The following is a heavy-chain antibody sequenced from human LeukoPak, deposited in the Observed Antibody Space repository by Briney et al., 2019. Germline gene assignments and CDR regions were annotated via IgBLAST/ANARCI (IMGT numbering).Heavy chain of an antibody. Sequence: SETLSLTCTVSGGSISSYYWSWIRQPPGKGLEWIGYIYYSGSTNYNPSLKSRGTISVDTSKNQFSLKLSSVTAADTAVYYCARHMGRIAVSDNFDYWGQGTLVTVSS. J-gene: IGHJ4*02. CDR3: ARHMGRIAVSDNFDY. CDR1: GGSISSYY. CDR2: IYYSGST. D-gene: IGHD6-19*01. V-gene: IGHV4-59*08.